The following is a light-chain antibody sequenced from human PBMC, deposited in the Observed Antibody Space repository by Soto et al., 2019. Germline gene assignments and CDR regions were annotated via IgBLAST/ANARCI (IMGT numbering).Light chain of an antibody. J-gene: IGLJ2*01. Sequence: QLVLTQPASVSGSPGQSITISCAGTSSDVGGYNYVSWYQQHPGKAPKLMIYDVTNRPSGVSNRFSGSKSGNTASLTISGLQAEDEADYYCSSYTSSNAPVVFGGGTKLTVL. CDR2: DVT. CDR3: SSYTSSNAPVV. CDR1: SSDVGGYNY. V-gene: IGLV2-14*01.